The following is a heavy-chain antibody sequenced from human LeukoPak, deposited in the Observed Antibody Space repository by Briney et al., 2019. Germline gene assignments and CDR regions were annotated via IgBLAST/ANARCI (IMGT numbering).Heavy chain of an antibody. J-gene: IGHJ6*02. D-gene: IGHD6-25*01. CDR1: GFTFDDYA. CDR2: ISWSSGSI. Sequence: GRSLRLSSAASGFTFDDYAMHWVRQAPGKGLEWVSRISWSSGSIGYADSVKGRFTISRDNAKNSLYLQMNSLRAEDTALYYCANAPSGYYGMDAWGQGTTVTVSS. CDR3: ANAPSGYYGMDA. V-gene: IGHV3-9*01.